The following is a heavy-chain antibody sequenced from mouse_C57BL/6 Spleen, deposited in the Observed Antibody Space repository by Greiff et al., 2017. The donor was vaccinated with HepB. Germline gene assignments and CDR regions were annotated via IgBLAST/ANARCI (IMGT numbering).Heavy chain of an antibody. CDR1: GYTFTDYY. CDR3: AKDYGSSYGYFDV. CDR2: IFPGSGST. D-gene: IGHD1-1*01. Sequence: VQLVESGPELVKPGASVKISCKASGYTFTDYYINWVKQRPGQGLEWIGWIFPGSGSTYYNEKFKGKATLTVDKSSSTAYMLLSSLTSEDSAVYFCAKDYGSSYGYFDVWGTGTTVTVSS. J-gene: IGHJ1*03. V-gene: IGHV1-75*01.